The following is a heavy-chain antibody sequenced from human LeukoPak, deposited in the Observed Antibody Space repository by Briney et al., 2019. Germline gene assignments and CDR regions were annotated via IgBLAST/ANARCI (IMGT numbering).Heavy chain of an antibody. CDR3: ARDPPIHSGGSYAPFDY. CDR1: GYTLTELS. D-gene: IGHD2-15*01. Sequence: ASVKVSCEVSGYTLTELSMHWVRQAPGQGLEWMGIINPSGGSTSYAQKFQGRVTMTRDTSTSTVYMELSSLRSEDTAVYYCARDPPIHSGGSYAPFDYWGQGTLVTVSS. J-gene: IGHJ4*02. CDR2: INPSGGST. V-gene: IGHV1-46*01.